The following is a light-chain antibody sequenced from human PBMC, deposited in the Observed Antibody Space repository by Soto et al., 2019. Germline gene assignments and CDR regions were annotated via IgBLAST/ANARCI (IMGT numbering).Light chain of an antibody. CDR3: QSADSSVV. Sequence: SSELTQPPSVSVSPGQTATITCSGDALPKQYAYWYQQRPGQAPVLVIYKDSERPSGIPERFSGSTSGTTVTLTISGVQAEDEADYYCQSADSSVVFGGGTKLTVL. CDR2: KDS. J-gene: IGLJ2*01. CDR1: ALPKQY. V-gene: IGLV3-25*03.